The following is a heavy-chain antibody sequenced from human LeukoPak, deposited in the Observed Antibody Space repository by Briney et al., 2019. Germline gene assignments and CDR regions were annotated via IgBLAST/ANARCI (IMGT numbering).Heavy chain of an antibody. J-gene: IGHJ4*02. D-gene: IGHD6-13*01. V-gene: IGHV3-9*01. CDR3: AKDIGSSGGGYYFDY. Sequence: GGSLSLSCAASGFTFDDYAMHWVRQAPGKGLEWVSGISWNSGSIGYADSVKGRFTISRDNAKNSLYLQMNSLRAEDTALYYCAKDIGSSGGGYYFDYWGQGTLVTVSS. CDR1: GFTFDDYA. CDR2: ISWNSGSI.